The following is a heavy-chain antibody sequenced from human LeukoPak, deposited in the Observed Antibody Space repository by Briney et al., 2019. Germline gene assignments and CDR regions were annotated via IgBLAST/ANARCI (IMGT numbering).Heavy chain of an antibody. D-gene: IGHD4-17*01. CDR3: ARGGRLRIDY. CDR2: INHSGST. CDR1: GGSISSSNW. J-gene: IGHJ4*02. V-gene: IGHV4-4*02. Sequence: SETLSLTCAVSGGSISSSNWWSWVRQPPGKGLEWIGEINHSGSTNYNPSLKSRVTISVDTSKNQFSLKLSSVTAADTAVYYCARGGRLRIDYWGQGTLVTVSS.